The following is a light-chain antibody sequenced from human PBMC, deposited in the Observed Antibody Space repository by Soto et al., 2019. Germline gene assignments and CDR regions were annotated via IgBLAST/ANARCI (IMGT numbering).Light chain of an antibody. V-gene: IGLV2-14*01. Sequence: QPALTQPASVSGSPGQSITISCTGTSSVVGGYNYVSWYQQHPGKAPKLMIYEVSNRPSGVSNRFSGSKSRNTASLTISGLQAEDEADYYCSSYTSSLYVFGTGTKVTVL. J-gene: IGLJ1*01. CDR2: EVS. CDR3: SSYTSSLYV. CDR1: SSVVGGYNY.